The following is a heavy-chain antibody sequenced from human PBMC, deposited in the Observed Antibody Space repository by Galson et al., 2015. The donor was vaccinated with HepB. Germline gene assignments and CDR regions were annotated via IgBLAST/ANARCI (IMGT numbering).Heavy chain of an antibody. J-gene: IGHJ6*02. V-gene: IGHV3-30*04. CDR1: GFTFSSYA. D-gene: IGHD6-19*01. CDR2: ISYDGSNK. CDR3: ARDAGSSGWYWDGMDV. Sequence: SLRLSCAASGFTFSSYAMHWVRQAPGKGLEWVAVISYDGSNKYYADSVKGRFTISRDNAKNSLYLQMNSLRVEDTALYHCARDAGSSGWYWDGMDVWGQGTTVTVS.